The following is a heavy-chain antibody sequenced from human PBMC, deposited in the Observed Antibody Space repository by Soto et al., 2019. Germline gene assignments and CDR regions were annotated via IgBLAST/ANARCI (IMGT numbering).Heavy chain of an antibody. CDR1: GGSISSSSYY. J-gene: IGHJ6*02. D-gene: IGHD6-19*01. V-gene: IGHV4-39*01. CDR2: IYYSGST. Sequence: SETLSLTCTVSGGSISSSSYYWGWIRQPPGKGLEWIGSIYYSGSTYYNPSLKSRVTISVDTSKNQFSLKLSSVTAADTAVYYCARRVELAVAGSRGGMDVWGQGTTVTVSS. CDR3: ARRVELAVAGSRGGMDV.